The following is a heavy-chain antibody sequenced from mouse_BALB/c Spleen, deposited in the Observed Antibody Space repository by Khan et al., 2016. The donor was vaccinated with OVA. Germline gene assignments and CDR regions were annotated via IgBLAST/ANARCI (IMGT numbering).Heavy chain of an antibody. J-gene: IGHJ4*01. CDR2: IWGDGNT. V-gene: IGHV2-3*01. Sequence: VQLQESGPGLVAPSQSLSITCTVSGFSLTSYGVSWVRQPPGKGLEWLGVIWGDGNTNFHSALRSRLSISKDNPKSQVFLKLNSLQTDDTATYYCAKDRGYYAVDYWGQGTSVTVSS. CDR3: AKDRGYYAVDY. CDR1: GFSLTSYG.